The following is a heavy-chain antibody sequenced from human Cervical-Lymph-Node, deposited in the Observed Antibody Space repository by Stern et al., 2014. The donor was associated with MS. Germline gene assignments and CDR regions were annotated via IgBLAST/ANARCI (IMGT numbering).Heavy chain of an antibody. D-gene: IGHD5-24*01. CDR3: ARARDGFRPPFDY. V-gene: IGHV3-21*01. CDR1: GFTFSHYN. Sequence: EVQLEESGGGLVKPGGSLRLSCAASGFTFSHYNMNWVRQAPGKGLEWVSSINSYSNYIYYADSVKGRFTISRDNAKNSLSLQMSSLRAEDTAVYYCARARDGFRPPFDYWGQGTLVTVSS. J-gene: IGHJ4*02. CDR2: INSYSNYI.